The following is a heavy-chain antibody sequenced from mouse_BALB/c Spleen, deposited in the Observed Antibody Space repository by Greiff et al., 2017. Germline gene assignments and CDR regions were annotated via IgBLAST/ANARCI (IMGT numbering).Heavy chain of an antibody. J-gene: IGHJ4*01. Sequence: VQLQQPGAELVKPGTSVKLSCKASGYNFTSYWINWVKLRPGQGLEWIGDIYPGSGSTNYNEKFKSKATLTVDTSSSTAYMQLSSLASEDSALYYCARYGPPYAMDYWGQGTSVTVSS. D-gene: IGHD1-2*01. V-gene: IGHV1-55*01. CDR3: ARYGPPYAMDY. CDR1: GYNFTSYW. CDR2: IYPGSGST.